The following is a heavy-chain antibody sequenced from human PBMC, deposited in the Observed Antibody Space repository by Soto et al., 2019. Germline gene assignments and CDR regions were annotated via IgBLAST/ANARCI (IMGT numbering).Heavy chain of an antibody. D-gene: IGHD2-2*01. V-gene: IGHV4-59*01. CDR2: IYYSGST. Sequence: PSETLSLTCTVSGGSISSYYWSWIRQPPGQGLEWIGYIYYSGSTNYNPSLKSRVTISVDTSKNQFSLKLSSVTAADTAVYYCARDLGYCSSTSCNNWFDPWGQGTLVTVSS. CDR1: GGSISSYY. J-gene: IGHJ5*02. CDR3: ARDLGYCSSTSCNNWFDP.